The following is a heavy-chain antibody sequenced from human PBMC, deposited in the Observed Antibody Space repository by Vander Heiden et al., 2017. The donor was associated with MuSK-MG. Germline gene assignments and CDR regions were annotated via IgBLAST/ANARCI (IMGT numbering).Heavy chain of an antibody. CDR1: GLTFSSYA. CDR3: AKGFDWLLYH. Sequence: EVQLLESGGGSVQPGGSLRLSCAAPGLTFSSYAMSWVRQAQGKGLDGVSAISGSGGSTYYADSVKGRFTISRDNSKNTLYLQMNSLRAEDTAVYYCAKGFDWLLYHWGQGTLVTVSS. J-gene: IGHJ5*02. CDR2: ISGSGGST. V-gene: IGHV3-23*01. D-gene: IGHD3-9*01.